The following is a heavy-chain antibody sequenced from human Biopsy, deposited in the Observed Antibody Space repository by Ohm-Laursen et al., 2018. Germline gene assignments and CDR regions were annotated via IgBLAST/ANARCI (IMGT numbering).Heavy chain of an antibody. V-gene: IGHV4-59*08. D-gene: IGHD5-12*01. J-gene: IGHJ2*01. CDR3: ARNRVDVVKVTTIGWNFDL. CDR1: GDTISTYY. Sequence: PGTLSLTCTVSGDTISTYYWNWIRQTPGKGLEWIGYIHYTGHIRINPSLNSRATISVDTSKDQFSLNLSSLTAADTAIYYCARNRVDVVKVTTIGWNFDLWGRGTLVTVS. CDR2: IHYTGHI.